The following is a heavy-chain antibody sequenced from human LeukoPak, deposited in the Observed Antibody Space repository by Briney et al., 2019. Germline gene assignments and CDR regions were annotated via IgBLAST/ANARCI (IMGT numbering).Heavy chain of an antibody. CDR3: AKGGQEIGSPDYFDY. V-gene: IGHV3-23*01. D-gene: IGHD2/OR15-2a*01. Sequence: QSGGSLRLSCIASGFTFSSYAMSWVRQAPGKGLEWVSAISGSGGSTYYADSVKGRFTISRDNSKNTLYLQMNSLRAEDTAVYYCAKGGQEIGSPDYFDYWGQGTLVTVSS. CDR2: ISGSGGST. CDR1: GFTFSSYA. J-gene: IGHJ4*02.